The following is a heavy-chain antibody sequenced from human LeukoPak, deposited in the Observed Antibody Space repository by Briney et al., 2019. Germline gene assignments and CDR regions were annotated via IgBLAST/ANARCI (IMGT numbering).Heavy chain of an antibody. CDR2: MCGTAGCT. J-gene: IGHJ5*01. Sequence: SGGSLRLSCPASGFTFYMYAMSWVRQAPGKGLEWVASMCGTAGCTFYPDSVKGRFTISRDNSKNVLYLRMNSLTAEDTAIYYCAKDRPNFHENSGHYYRRDGDSWGQGTLVTVSS. CDR1: GFTFYMYA. CDR3: AKDRPNFHENSGHYYRRDGDS. V-gene: IGHV3-23*01. D-gene: IGHD3-22*01.